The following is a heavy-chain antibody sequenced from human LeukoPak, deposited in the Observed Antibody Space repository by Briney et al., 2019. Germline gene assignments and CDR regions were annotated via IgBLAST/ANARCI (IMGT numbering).Heavy chain of an antibody. CDR2: ISYDGNYQ. D-gene: IGHD3-16*01. Sequence: GGSLRLSCEASGFTFFSYGIHWVRQAPGKGLEWVAVISYDGNYQYHADSVKGRITISRDNSKNTVDLHLNSLRVEDTAVYYCAKDRRMMSPHYGMDVWGQGTTVTVS. V-gene: IGHV3-30*18. CDR1: GFTFFSYG. J-gene: IGHJ6*02. CDR3: AKDRRMMSPHYGMDV.